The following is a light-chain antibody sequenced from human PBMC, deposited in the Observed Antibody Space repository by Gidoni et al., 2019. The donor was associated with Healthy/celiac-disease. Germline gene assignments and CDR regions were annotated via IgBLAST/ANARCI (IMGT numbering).Light chain of an antibody. CDR1: QSISSW. J-gene: IGKJ1*01. CDR3: QQYNNYSPWT. Sequence: DIQMTQSPSTLSASVGDRVPVTCRASQSISSWLAWYHQKPGKAPKLLIYDASSLESGVPSRFSGSGSGTEFTLTISSLQPDDFATYYCQQYNNYSPWTFGQGTKVEIK. V-gene: IGKV1-5*01. CDR2: DAS.